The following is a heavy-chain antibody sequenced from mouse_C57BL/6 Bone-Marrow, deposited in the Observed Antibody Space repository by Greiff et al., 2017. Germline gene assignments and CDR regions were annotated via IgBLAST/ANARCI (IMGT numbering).Heavy chain of an antibody. V-gene: IGHV6-3*01. CDR3: TEEGPGDY. CDR2: IRLKSDNYAT. J-gene: IGHJ2*01. Sequence: EVKVEESGGGLVQPGGSMKLSCVASGFTFSNYWMNWVRQSPEKGLEWVAQIRLKSDNYATNYAESVKGRFTISRDDSKSSVYLQMNNLRAEDTGIYYCTEEGPGDYWGQGTTLTVSS. CDR1: GFTFSNYW.